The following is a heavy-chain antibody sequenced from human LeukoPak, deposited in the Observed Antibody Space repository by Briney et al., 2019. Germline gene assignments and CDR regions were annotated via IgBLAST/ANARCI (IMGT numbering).Heavy chain of an antibody. D-gene: IGHD3-22*01. CDR3: ARVGDYYDTTQYAFDI. CDR1: GGSISSSSYY. V-gene: IGHV4-61*05. Sequence: SETLSLTCTVSGGSISSSSYYWGWIRQPPGKGLEWIGYIYYSGSTYYNPSLKSRVTISVDTSKNQFSLKLSSVTAADTAVYYCARVGDYYDTTQYAFDIWGQGTMVTVSS. J-gene: IGHJ3*02. CDR2: IYYSGST.